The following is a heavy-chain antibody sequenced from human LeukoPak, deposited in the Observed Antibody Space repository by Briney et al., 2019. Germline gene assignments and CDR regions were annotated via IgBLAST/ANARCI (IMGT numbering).Heavy chain of an antibody. V-gene: IGHV3-23*01. D-gene: IGHD6-13*01. CDR1: GFTFSSYA. CDR3: AKDRRASSSWIPMDV. CDR2: ISGSGGST. J-gene: IGHJ6*02. Sequence: GGSLRLSCAASGFTFSSYAMSWVRQAPGKGLEWVSAISGSGGSTYYADSVKGRFTISRDNSKNTLYLQMNSLRAEDTAVYYCAKDRRASSSWIPMDVWGQGTTVTVSS.